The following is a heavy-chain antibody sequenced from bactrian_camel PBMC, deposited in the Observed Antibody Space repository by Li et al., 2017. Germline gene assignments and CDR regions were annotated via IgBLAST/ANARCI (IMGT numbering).Heavy chain of an antibody. CDR2: IDEDGVTI. Sequence: HVQLVESGGGSVQAGGSLKLPCTYSGYTSFIDCMGWFRQAPGKGPEGVATIDEDGVTIYAPSVKGRFAISMDNRGNILYLEMNTLKPEDTAMYYCAARRSGVHCSGGLIEAEFDYWGQGTQVTVS. V-gene: IGHV3S1*01. CDR1: GYTSFIDC. D-gene: IGHD3*01. J-gene: IGHJ4*01. CDR3: AARRSGVHCSGGLIEAEFDY.